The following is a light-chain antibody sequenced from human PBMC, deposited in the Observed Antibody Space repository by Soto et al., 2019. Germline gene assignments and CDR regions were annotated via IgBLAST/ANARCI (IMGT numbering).Light chain of an antibody. V-gene: IGKV1-5*03. CDR3: QQLNSYPIT. CDR1: QTISSW. CDR2: KAS. Sequence: DIQMTQSPSTLSGSVGDRVTITCRASQTISSWLAWYQQKPGKAPKLLIYKASTLKSGVPSRFSGSGSGPEFTLTISSLQPDDFATYYCQQLNSYPITFGGGTKLDIK. J-gene: IGKJ4*01.